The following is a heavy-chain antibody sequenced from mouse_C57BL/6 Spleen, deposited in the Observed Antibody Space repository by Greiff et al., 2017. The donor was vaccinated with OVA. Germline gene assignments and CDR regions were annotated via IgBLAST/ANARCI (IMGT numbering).Heavy chain of an antibody. J-gene: IGHJ3*01. CDR2: IHPNSGST. CDR3: ARSGGSTWFAY. D-gene: IGHD1-1*01. CDR1: GYTFTSYW. V-gene: IGHV1-64*01. Sequence: QVQLKQPGAELVKPGASVKLSCKASGYTFTSYWMHWVKQRPGQGLEWIGMIHPNSGSTNYNEKFKSKATLTVDKSSSTAYMQLSSLTSEDSAVYYCARSGGSTWFAYWGQGTLVTVSA.